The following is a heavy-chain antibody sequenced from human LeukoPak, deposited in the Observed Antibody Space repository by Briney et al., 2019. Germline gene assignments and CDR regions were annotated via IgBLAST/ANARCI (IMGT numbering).Heavy chain of an antibody. CDR1: GFTFSSYA. V-gene: IGHV3-53*04. D-gene: IGHD5-18*01. CDR2: IYSGGTT. CDR3: ARVDTVMAYYFDL. Sequence: GGSLRLSCAASGFTFSSYAMTWVRQAPGKGLEWVPTIYSGGTTYYADSVMGRFTISRHNSRNTLYLQMNSLRAEDTAVYYCARVDTVMAYYFDLWGQGTLVTVSS. J-gene: IGHJ4*02.